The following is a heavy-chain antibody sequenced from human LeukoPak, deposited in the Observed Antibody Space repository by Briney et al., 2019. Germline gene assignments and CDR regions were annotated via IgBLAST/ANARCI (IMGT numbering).Heavy chain of an antibody. CDR3: AKERREQSRDNYFDY. Sequence: GGSLRLSCAASGFTFNTFWMTWLRQAPGEGPEWVANIKQDGSEKDYLDSVKGRFTISRDNSKNTLYLQMNSLRAEDTAVYYCAKERREQSRDNYFDYWGQGTLVTVSS. CDR2: IKQDGSEK. J-gene: IGHJ4*02. V-gene: IGHV3-7*04. D-gene: IGHD1-26*01. CDR1: GFTFNTFW.